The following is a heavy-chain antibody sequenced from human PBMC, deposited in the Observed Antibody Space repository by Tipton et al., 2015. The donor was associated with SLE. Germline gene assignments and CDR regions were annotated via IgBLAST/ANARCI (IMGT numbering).Heavy chain of an antibody. J-gene: IGHJ3*02. CDR1: GYTFTNSY. V-gene: IGHV1-46*01. CDR2: VNPSGAGT. CDR3: TQGVAGTRGQDAFDI. D-gene: IGHD6-19*01. Sequence: QSGAEVKKPGASVKVSCKASGYTFTNSYIHWVRQAPGQGLEWMGLVNPSGAGTGYAQKFQDKVTITRDTSTVYMELNSLRSEDTAVYYCTQGVAGTRGQDAFDIWGQETPVIVS.